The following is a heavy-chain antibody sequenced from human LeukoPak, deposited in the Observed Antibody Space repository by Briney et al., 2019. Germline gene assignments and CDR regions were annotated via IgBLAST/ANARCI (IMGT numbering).Heavy chain of an antibody. J-gene: IGHJ4*02. CDR3: AKPYNYGVRDVHFDY. D-gene: IGHD4-17*01. Sequence: GGSLRLSCAASGFTFGSYAMRWVRQAPGKGLEWVAVISYDGSNKYYVDSVKGRFTISRDNSKNTLYLQMDSLRAEDTAVYFCAKPYNYGVRDVHFDYWGQGTLVAVSS. CDR1: GFTFGSYA. V-gene: IGHV3-30*18. CDR2: ISYDGSNK.